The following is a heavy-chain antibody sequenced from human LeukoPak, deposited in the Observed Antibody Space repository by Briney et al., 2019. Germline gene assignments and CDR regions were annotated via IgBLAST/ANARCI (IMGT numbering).Heavy chain of an antibody. Sequence: GGSLRLSCAASGFTFSSYAMSWVRQAPGKGLEWVSAISGSGGSTYYADSVKGRFTISRDNSKNTLYLQMNSLRAEDTAVYFCAKVKSPDYDILTGYDFWGRGTQVTVSS. D-gene: IGHD3-9*01. CDR1: GFTFSSYA. CDR2: ISGSGGST. J-gene: IGHJ4*02. CDR3: AKVKSPDYDILTGYDF. V-gene: IGHV3-23*01.